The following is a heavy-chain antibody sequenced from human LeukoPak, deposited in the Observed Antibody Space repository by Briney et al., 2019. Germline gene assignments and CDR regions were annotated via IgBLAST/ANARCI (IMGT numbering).Heavy chain of an antibody. CDR1: GWSFRGYY. V-gene: IGHV4-34*01. CDR2: VNHSGST. J-gene: IGHJ5*02. Sequence: SETLSLTCAVYGWSFRGYYWSWIRQPPGKGLEWMGEVNHSGSTNYNPSLKSRVTISVDTSKNQFSLKLSSVTAADTAVYYCAREIRYSELNWFDPWGQGTLVTVSS. D-gene: IGHD1-1*01. CDR3: AREIRYSELNWFDP.